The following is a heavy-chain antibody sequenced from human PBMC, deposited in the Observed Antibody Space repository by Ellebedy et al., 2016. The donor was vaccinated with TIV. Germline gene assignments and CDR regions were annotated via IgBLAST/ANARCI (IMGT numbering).Heavy chain of an antibody. V-gene: IGHV1-18*04. CDR1: GYALASDS. CDR3: ATSATFIERGRADY. J-gene: IGHJ4*02. D-gene: IGHD1-1*01. Sequence: AASVKVSCKASGYALASDSISWVRQAPGQGLEWMGGIVAHNGNRYYKQSLQDRVTMTTDTSTNTANMEMRSLTSDDTAVYYCATSATFIERGRADYWGQGTLVTVSS. CDR2: IVAHNGNR.